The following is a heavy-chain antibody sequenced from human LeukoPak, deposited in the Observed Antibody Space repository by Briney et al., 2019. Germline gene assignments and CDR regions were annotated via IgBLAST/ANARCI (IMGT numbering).Heavy chain of an antibody. D-gene: IGHD2-2*01. CDR1: GGSISSYY. Sequence: SETLSLTCTVSGGSISSYYWSWIRQPAGKGLEWIGRIYSSGSTNYNPSLKSRVTRSVDTSKNQFSLKLSSVTAADTAVYYCARDQAKGYCSSTSCYPSLGFDYWGQGTLVTVSS. J-gene: IGHJ4*02. CDR3: ARDQAKGYCSSTSCYPSLGFDY. CDR2: IYSSGST. V-gene: IGHV4-4*07.